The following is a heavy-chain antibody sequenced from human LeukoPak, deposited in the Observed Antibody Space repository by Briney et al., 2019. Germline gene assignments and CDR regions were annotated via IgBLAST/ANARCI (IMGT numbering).Heavy chain of an antibody. D-gene: IGHD3-10*01. Sequence: ASVKVSCKASGYAFSAYYIHWVRQAPGQGLEWMGWINPNSGGTNYAQKFQGRVTMTRDTSISTAYMELSRLRSDDTAVYYCARGYYYGSGSYYIGYYYMDVWGKGTTVTISS. V-gene: IGHV1-2*02. CDR1: GYAFSAYY. CDR2: INPNSGGT. CDR3: ARGYYYGSGSYYIGYYYMDV. J-gene: IGHJ6*03.